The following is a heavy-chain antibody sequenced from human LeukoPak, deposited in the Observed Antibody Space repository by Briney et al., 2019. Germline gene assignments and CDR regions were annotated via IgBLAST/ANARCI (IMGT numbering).Heavy chain of an antibody. D-gene: IGHD6-13*01. Sequence: GGSLRLSCAASGFTFSSYWMSWVRQAPGKGLEWVANIKLDGSEKYYVDSVTGRFTVSRDNAKNSMYLQLNSLRVEDTAVYYCARISSSRYYFDSWGQGTLVTVSS. CDR2: IKLDGSEK. J-gene: IGHJ4*02. V-gene: IGHV3-7*01. CDR1: GFTFSSYW. CDR3: ARISSSRYYFDS.